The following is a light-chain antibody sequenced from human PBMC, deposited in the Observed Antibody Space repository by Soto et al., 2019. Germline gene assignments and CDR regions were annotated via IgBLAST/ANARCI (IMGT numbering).Light chain of an antibody. CDR1: QSVCSDL. V-gene: IGKV3-20*01. J-gene: IGKJ1*01. CDR2: GAS. CDR3: QQYNTSPRT. Sequence: ELVLTQSPGTLSLSPGERTAISCTSIQSVCSDLLAFYQQKRGRAPPLLIYGASNRGTGIPDRFCGSGSGTAFTLTTSRLEPQDFAVYYCQQYNTSPRTFGQGTKVDIK.